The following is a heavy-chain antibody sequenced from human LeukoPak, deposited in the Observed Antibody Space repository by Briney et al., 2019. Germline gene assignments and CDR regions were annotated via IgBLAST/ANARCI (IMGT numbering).Heavy chain of an antibody. Sequence: SETLSLTCAVYGGSFSGYYWSWIRQPPGKGLEWIGEINHSGSTNYNPSLKSRVTISVDTSKNQFSLKLSSVTAADTAVYYCARHTYYYGSGSYSIDYWGQGTLVTVSS. CDR2: INHSGST. CDR1: GGSFSGYY. J-gene: IGHJ4*02. D-gene: IGHD3-10*01. CDR3: ARHTYYYGSGSYSIDY. V-gene: IGHV4-34*01.